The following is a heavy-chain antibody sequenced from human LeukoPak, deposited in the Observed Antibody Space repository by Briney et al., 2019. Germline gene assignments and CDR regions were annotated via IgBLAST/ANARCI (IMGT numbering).Heavy chain of an antibody. J-gene: IGHJ4*02. CDR2: IIPIFGTA. Sequence: SVKVSCKASGSTFSSYAISWVRQAPGQGLEWRGRIIPIFGTANYAQKFQGRVTITTDESTSTAYIELSSLRSEDTAVYYCARNMVREDQNFDYWGQGTLVTVSS. D-gene: IGHD3-10*01. V-gene: IGHV1-69*05. CDR3: ARNMVREDQNFDY. CDR1: GSTFSSYA.